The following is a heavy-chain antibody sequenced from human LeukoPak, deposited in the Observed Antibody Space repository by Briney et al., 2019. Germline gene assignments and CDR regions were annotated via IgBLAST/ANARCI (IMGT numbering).Heavy chain of an antibody. CDR1: GFTFRSSG. V-gene: IGHV3-23*01. J-gene: IGHJ4*02. Sequence: GETLRLSCAASGFTFRSSGMSWVRQAPGKGLEWVSYISGSDTTTHYADSVKGRFTISRDNSKNTLYLQMNSLRAEDTAIYYCAKVHRAYDYDSGSYYDSGFDYWGQGTLVTVSS. D-gene: IGHD3-10*01. CDR2: ISGSDTTT. CDR3: AKVHRAYDYDSGSYYDSGFDY.